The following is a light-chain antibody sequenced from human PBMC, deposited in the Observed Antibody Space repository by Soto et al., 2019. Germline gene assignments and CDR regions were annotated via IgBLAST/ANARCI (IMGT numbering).Light chain of an antibody. V-gene: IGLV2-23*02. CDR3: CSDTGSDAYV. CDR1: SSDVGRYNF. J-gene: IGLJ7*01. Sequence: QSALTQPASVSGSPGQSITISCTGTSSDVGRYNFVSWYQQHPGKVPKLMIYEVTKRPSGVSNRFSGSNSGNTASLTISGLQAEDEADYYCCSDTGSDAYVFGPGTQLTVL. CDR2: EVT.